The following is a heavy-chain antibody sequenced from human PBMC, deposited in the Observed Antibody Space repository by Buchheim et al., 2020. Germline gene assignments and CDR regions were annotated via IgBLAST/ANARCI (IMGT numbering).Heavy chain of an antibody. CDR3: ARVGDCSGGSCYSRYFDY. CDR2: ISSSSSTI. CDR1: GFTFSSYS. J-gene: IGHJ4*02. D-gene: IGHD2-15*01. Sequence: EVQLVESGGGLVQPGGSLRLSCAASGFTFSSYSMNWVRQAPGKGLEWVSYISSSSSTIYYAESVKGRFTISRGNAKNSLYLQMNSLRAEDTAVYYCARVGDCSGGSCYSRYFDYWGQGTL. V-gene: IGHV3-48*01.